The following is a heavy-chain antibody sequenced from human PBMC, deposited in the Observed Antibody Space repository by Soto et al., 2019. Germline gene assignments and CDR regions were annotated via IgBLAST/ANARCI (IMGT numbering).Heavy chain of an antibody. Sequence: QVQLQESGPGLVKASETLSLTCTVSGGSISSYYWSWIRQPPGKGLEWIGYIYYSGSTNYNPSLKSRVTISVDTSKNQFSLKLSSVTAADTAVYYCARDARGMDVWGQGTTVTVSS. CDR3: ARDARGMDV. CDR2: IYYSGST. J-gene: IGHJ6*02. CDR1: GGSISSYY. V-gene: IGHV4-59*01.